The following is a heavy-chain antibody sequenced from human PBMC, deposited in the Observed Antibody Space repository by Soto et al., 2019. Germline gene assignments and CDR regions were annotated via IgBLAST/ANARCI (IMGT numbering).Heavy chain of an antibody. CDR3: ARWSYLDY. V-gene: IGHV3-23*01. Sequence: SLRLPCAASGFSFGSYALSWVREAPGKGLEWVSTISGSDGKTFYADSVKGRFSISRDTSQNTLYLQMNSLRADDTAIYYCARWSYLDYWGQGTRVTVSS. CDR2: ISGSDGKT. J-gene: IGHJ4*02. CDR1: GFSFGSYA. D-gene: IGHD3-3*01.